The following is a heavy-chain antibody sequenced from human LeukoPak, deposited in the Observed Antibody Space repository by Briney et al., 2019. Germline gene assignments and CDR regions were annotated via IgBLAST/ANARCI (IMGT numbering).Heavy chain of an antibody. J-gene: IGHJ4*02. CDR1: GFTFSSYA. D-gene: IGHD6-19*01. Sequence: GGSLRLSCAASGFTFSSYAMSWVRQAPGKGLEWVSAISGSGGSTYYADSVKGRFTISRDSSKNTLYLQMNSLRAEDTAVYYCAKDPSSGWYAPFDYWGQGTLVSVSS. CDR2: ISGSGGST. CDR3: AKDPSSGWYAPFDY. V-gene: IGHV3-23*01.